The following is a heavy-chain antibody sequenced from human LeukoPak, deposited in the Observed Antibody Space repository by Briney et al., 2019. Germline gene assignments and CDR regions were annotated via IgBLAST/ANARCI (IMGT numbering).Heavy chain of an antibody. CDR3: ARDQPYMDA. Sequence: SETLSLTCTVSGYSISSGYYWVWIRQPPGKGLEWIGCIYHSGTTYYNPSLKSRITISVDTSKNQFSLKLSSVTAADTAMYYCARDQPYMDAWGKGTTVTVSS. J-gene: IGHJ6*03. V-gene: IGHV4-38-2*02. CDR2: IYHSGTT. CDR1: GYSISSGYY.